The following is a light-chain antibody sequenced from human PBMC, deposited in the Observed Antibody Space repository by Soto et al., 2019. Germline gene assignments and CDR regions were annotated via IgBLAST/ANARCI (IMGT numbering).Light chain of an antibody. Sequence: QSVLTQPPSASGSPRQSVTISCTGTSSDVGAYNYVSWYQQHPGTAPKLVIFEATKRPSGIPDRFSGSKSGNTASLTVSGPQAEDEADYYCSSYAGSNHFVFGTGTKVTVL. CDR1: SSDVGAYNY. V-gene: IGLV2-8*01. J-gene: IGLJ1*01. CDR2: EAT. CDR3: SSYAGSNHFV.